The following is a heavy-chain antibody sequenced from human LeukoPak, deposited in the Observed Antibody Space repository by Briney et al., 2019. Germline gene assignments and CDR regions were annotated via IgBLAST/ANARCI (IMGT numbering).Heavy chain of an antibody. CDR3: ARDGTSTDDY. Sequence: ASVKVSCKTSVYTFSNFGINWVRQAHGQGLEWMGWISGNNDNPNYGQKFQGRFTVTTDSSTSTAYMELRNLTFDDTAVYYCARDGTSTDDYWGQGTLVTVSS. V-gene: IGHV1-18*01. D-gene: IGHD2-2*01. CDR2: ISGNNDNP. J-gene: IGHJ4*02. CDR1: VYTFSNFG.